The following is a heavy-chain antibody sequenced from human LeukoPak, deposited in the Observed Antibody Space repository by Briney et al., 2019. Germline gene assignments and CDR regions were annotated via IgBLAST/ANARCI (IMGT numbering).Heavy chain of an antibody. CDR2: IYTSGST. CDR1: GGSISNGSYY. J-gene: IGHJ4*02. Sequence: SETLSLTCTVSGGSISNGSYYWSWIRQPAGKGLEWIGRIYTSGSTNYNPSLTSRVTISVDPSKNQFSLKLSSVTAADTAVYYCARQDYGDYLPPIDYWGQGTLVTVSS. V-gene: IGHV4-61*02. D-gene: IGHD4-17*01. CDR3: ARQDYGDYLPPIDY.